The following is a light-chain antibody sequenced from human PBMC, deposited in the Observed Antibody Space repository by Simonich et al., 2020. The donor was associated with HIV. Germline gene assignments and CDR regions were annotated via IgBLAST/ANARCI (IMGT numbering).Light chain of an antibody. CDR1: QSISSW. V-gene: IGKV1-5*03. CDR3: QQYNSYSQM. CDR2: KAS. Sequence: DIQMTQSPSTLSASVGNRVTITCRASQSISSWLAGYQQKPGKAPKLLIYKASSLQSGVPSRFSGSGSGTEFTLTISSLQPDDFATYYCQQYNSYSQMFGQGTKVEIK. J-gene: IGKJ1*01.